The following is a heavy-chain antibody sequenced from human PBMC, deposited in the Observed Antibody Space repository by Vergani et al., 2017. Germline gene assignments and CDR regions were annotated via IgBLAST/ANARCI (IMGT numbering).Heavy chain of an antibody. CDR2: IRSKAYGGTT. J-gene: IGHJ3*02. D-gene: IGHD3-10*01. Sequence: EVQLVESGGGLVQPGRSLRLSCTASGFTFGDYAMSWFRQAPGKGLEWVGFIRSKAYGGTTEYAASVKGRFTISRDDSKSIAYLQMNSLRAEDTAVYYCAKDLKTYYYGSGSYYNVDPHDAFDIWGQGTMVTVSS. V-gene: IGHV3-49*03. CDR1: GFTFGDYA. CDR3: AKDLKTYYYGSGSYYNVDPHDAFDI.